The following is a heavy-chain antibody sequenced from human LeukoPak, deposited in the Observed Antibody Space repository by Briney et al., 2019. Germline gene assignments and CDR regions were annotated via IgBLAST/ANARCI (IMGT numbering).Heavy chain of an antibody. D-gene: IGHD5-12*01. CDR1: GFTFSSYW. V-gene: IGHV3-7*01. CDR3: ALVDGYSNKN. CDR2: IKQDGSET. J-gene: IGHJ4*02. Sequence: GGSLRLSCEASGFTFSSYWMSWVRQAPGKGLEWVANIKQDGSETYYVDSVKGRFTISRDNAKNSLYLQMNRLRAEDTAVYYCALVDGYSNKNWGQGTLVTVSS.